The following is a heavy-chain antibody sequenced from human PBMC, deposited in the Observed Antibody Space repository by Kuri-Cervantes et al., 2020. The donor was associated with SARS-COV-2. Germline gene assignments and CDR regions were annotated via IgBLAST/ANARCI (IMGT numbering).Heavy chain of an antibody. D-gene: IGHD6-19*01. CDR1: GFTFSSYA. V-gene: IGHV3-23*01. CDR3: AKDLGGSGWHPVDY. CDR2: ISGSGGST. J-gene: IGHJ4*02. Sequence: GESLKISCAASGFTFSSYAMSWVRQAPGKGLEWVSAISGSGGSTYYADSVKGRFTISRDNSKNTLYLQKNSLRAEDTAVYYCAKDLGGSGWHPVDYWGQGTLVTVSS.